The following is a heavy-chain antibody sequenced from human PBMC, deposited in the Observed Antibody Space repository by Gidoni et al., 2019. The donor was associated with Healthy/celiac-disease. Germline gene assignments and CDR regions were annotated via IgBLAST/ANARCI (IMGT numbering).Heavy chain of an antibody. Sequence: RQAPGKGLEWVSAISGSGGSTYYADSVKGRFTISRDNSKNTLYLQMNSLRAEDTAVYYCAKGRSVYSSSWFDAFDIWGQGTMVTVSS. CDR3: AKGRSVYSSSWFDAFDI. J-gene: IGHJ3*02. V-gene: IGHV3-23*01. CDR2: ISGSGGST. D-gene: IGHD6-13*01.